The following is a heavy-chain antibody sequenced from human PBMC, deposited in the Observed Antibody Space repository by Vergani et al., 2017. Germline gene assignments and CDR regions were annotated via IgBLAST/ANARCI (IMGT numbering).Heavy chain of an antibody. CDR2: IIPIFGTA. D-gene: IGHD3-22*01. CDR3: ASRADYYDSSGKDDY. Sequence: QVQLVQSGAEVKKPGSSVKVSCKASGGTFSSYAISWVRQAPGQGLEWMGGIIPIFGTANYAQKFQGRVTITADESTSTAYMELSRLRSEDTAVYYWASRADYYDSSGKDDYWGQGTLVTVSS. J-gene: IGHJ4*02. CDR1: GGTFSSYA. V-gene: IGHV1-69*01.